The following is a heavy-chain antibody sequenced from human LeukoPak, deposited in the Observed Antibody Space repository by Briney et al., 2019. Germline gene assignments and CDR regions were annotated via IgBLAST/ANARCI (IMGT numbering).Heavy chain of an antibody. V-gene: IGHV3-30-3*01. CDR2: MSNDGINK. Sequence: GGSLRLSCAASGFTFSSYAMRWVRQAPGKGLEWVAVMSNDGINKYYAGSVKGRFTISRDNFKNTLFLQMNSLRPEDTAVYYCARDPVSSALQINSDFWGQGALVTVSS. D-gene: IGHD2-2*01. J-gene: IGHJ4*02. CDR1: GFTFSSYA. CDR3: ARDPVSSALQINSDF.